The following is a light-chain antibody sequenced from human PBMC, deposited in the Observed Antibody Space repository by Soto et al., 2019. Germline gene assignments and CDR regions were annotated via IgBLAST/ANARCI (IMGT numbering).Light chain of an antibody. CDR3: QQYNNWPRT. CDR2: GAS. CDR1: QSVSSGH. J-gene: IGKJ1*01. Sequence: DIVLTQSPGTLSLTPGERASLTCRASQSVSSGHLAWYQQKPGQAPRLLIYGASSRATGIPDRFSGSGSGTDFTLAISRLEPEDFAVYYCQQYNNWPRTFGQGTKVDI. V-gene: IGKV3-20*01.